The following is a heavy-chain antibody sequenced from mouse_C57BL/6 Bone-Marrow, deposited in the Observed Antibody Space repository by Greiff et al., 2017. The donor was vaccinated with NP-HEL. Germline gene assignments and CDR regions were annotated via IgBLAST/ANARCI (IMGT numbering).Heavy chain of an antibody. CDR2: IHPNSGST. CDR1: GYTFTSYW. J-gene: IGHJ2*01. CDR3: ARVTTKDYFDY. D-gene: IGHD2-12*01. V-gene: IGHV1-64*01. Sequence: QVQLKQPGAELVKPGASVKLSCKASGYTFTSYWMHWVKQRPGQGLEWIGMIHPNSGSTNYNEKFKSKATLTVDKSSSTAYMQLSSLTSEDSAVYYCARVTTKDYFDYWGQGTTLTVSS.